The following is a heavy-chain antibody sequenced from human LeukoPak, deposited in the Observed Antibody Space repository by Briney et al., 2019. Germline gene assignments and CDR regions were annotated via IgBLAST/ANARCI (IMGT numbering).Heavy chain of an antibody. CDR3: AKDGGSGYYYFDY. V-gene: IGHV3-23*01. J-gene: IGHJ4*02. CDR2: IGGSGGST. Sequence: QSGGSLRLSCAASGFTFSSYAMSWVRQAPGKGLEWVSAIGGSGGSTYYADSVKGRFTISRDNSKNTLYVQMNSLRAEDTAVYYCAKDGGSGYYYFDYWGQGTLVTVSS. D-gene: IGHD3-22*01. CDR1: GFTFSSYA.